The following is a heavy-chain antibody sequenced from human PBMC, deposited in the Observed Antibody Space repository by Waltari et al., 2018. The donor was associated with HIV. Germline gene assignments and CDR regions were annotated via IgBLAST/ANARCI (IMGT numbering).Heavy chain of an antibody. CDR2: LFYCGST. J-gene: IGHJ3*02. V-gene: IGHV4-31*03. Sequence: QVQLQESGPGLVQPSQTLSLTCTVSGGSIDSGGYYWSWIRQHPGKGLSWIGYLFYCGSTYSSPSLKSRVTTSIDTSDHQLSLRLSSVTAADTAVYYCARGITICGVGDAFDIWGQGTMVTVSS. CDR1: GGSIDSGGYY. CDR3: ARGITICGVGDAFDI. D-gene: IGHD3-3*01.